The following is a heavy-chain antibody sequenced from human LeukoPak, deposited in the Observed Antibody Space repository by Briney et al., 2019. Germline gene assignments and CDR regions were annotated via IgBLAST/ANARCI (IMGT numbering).Heavy chain of an antibody. CDR1: GGSISSGGYS. CDR3: AREYYDILTGSTWFDP. Sequence: SQTLSLTCAVSGGSISSGGYSWSWIRQPPGKGLEWIGYIYHGGSTHYNPSLKSRVTISVDRPKNQFSLKLRSVPAADTAVYYCAREYYDILTGSTWFDPWGQGTLVTVSS. CDR2: IYHGGST. D-gene: IGHD3-9*01. V-gene: IGHV4-30-2*01. J-gene: IGHJ5*02.